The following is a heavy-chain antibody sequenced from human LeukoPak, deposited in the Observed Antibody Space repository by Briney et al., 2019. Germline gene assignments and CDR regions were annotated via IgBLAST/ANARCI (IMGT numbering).Heavy chain of an antibody. CDR1: GGSISSSSYY. D-gene: IGHD3-22*01. CDR3: ARHRMYYYDSSGRGVADAFDI. CDR2: IYYSEST. Sequence: SETLSLTCTVSGGSISSSSYYWGWIRQPPGKGLEWIGSIYYSESTYYNPSLKSRVTISVDTSKNQFSLKLSSVTAADTAVYYCARHRMYYYDSSGRGVADAFDIWGQGTMVTVSS. J-gene: IGHJ3*02. V-gene: IGHV4-39*01.